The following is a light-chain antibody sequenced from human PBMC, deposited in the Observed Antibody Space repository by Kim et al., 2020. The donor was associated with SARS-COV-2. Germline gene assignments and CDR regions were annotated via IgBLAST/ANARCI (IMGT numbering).Light chain of an antibody. CDR3: QQYGSSPM. V-gene: IGKV3-20*01. CDR1: QTVRDNY. J-gene: IGKJ1*01. Sequence: LSPGERATRSCRASQTVRDNYLAWYQHKPGQAPRLLIYEASNRASDIPDRFSGRGSGTDFTLIINRLEPEDFAVYFCQQYGSSPMFGQGTKVDIK. CDR2: EAS.